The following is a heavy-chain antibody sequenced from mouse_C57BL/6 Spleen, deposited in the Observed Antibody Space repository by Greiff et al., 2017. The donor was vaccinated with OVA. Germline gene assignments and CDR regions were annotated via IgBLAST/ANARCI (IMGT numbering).Heavy chain of an antibody. CDR1: GYTFTSYW. CDR2: IDPSDSET. V-gene: IGHV1-52*01. Sequence: QVQLQQPGAELVRPGSSVKLSCKASGYTFTSYWMHWVKQRPIQGLEWIGNIDPSDSETHYNQKFKDKATLTVDKSSSTAYMQRSSLTSEDSAVYYCARRDYGNYFDYWGQGTTLTVSS. D-gene: IGHD2-1*01. J-gene: IGHJ2*01. CDR3: ARRDYGNYFDY.